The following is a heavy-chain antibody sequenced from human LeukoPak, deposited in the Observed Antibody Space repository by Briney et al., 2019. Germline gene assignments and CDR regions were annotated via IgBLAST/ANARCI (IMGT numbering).Heavy chain of an antibody. CDR3: ARHLYSSGWYSWFDP. Sequence: GSLRLSCAASGFTFSSYAMSWIRQPPGKGLEWIGEINHSGSTNYNPSLKSRVTISVDTSKNQFSLKLSSVTAADTAVYYCARHLYSSGWYSWFDPWGQGTLVTVSS. J-gene: IGHJ5*02. CDR1: GFTFSSYA. V-gene: IGHV4-34*01. D-gene: IGHD6-19*01. CDR2: INHSGST.